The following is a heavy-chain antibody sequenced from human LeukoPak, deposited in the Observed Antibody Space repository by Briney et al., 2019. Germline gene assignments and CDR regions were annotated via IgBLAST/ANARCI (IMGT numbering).Heavy chain of an antibody. CDR1: GFTYISHS. D-gene: IGHD6-19*01. V-gene: IGHV3-64*02. J-gene: IGHJ4*02. CDR2: IRSDGTNT. Sequence: GGSLRLSCAASGFTYISHSMLWVRQAPGKGLEYVSGIRSDGTNTYYAESVKGRFTVSIDNSKNTLWLQMGSLRAEDMAVYYCARRGSGWLFDSWGQGTLVTVSS. CDR3: ARRGSGWLFDS.